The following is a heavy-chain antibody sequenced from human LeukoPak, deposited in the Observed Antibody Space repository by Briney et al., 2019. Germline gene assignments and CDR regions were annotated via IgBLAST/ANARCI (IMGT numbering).Heavy chain of an antibody. D-gene: IGHD2-15*01. CDR2: ISGSGGST. CDR3: ARGASSGVRMDV. CDR1: GFTFSSYA. V-gene: IGHV3-23*01. J-gene: IGHJ6*04. Sequence: GGSLRLSCAASGFTFSSYAVSWVRQAPGKGLEWVSAISGSGGSTYYADSVKGRFTISRDNSKNTLYLQMNSLRAEDTAVYYCARGASSGVRMDVWGKGTTVTVSS.